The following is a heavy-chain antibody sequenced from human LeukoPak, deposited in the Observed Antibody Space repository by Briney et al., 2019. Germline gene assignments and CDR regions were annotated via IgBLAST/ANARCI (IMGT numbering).Heavy chain of an antibody. CDR1: GYTFTSYG. Sequence: ASVKVSCKASGYTFTSYGISWVRQAPGQGLEWMGWISAYNGNTNYAQKLQGRVTMTTDTSTSTAYMELRSLRSDDTAVYYCARGRQGWATVTPNAFDIWGQGTMVTVSS. J-gene: IGHJ3*02. D-gene: IGHD4-11*01. CDR2: ISAYNGNT. CDR3: ARGRQGWATVTPNAFDI. V-gene: IGHV1-18*01.